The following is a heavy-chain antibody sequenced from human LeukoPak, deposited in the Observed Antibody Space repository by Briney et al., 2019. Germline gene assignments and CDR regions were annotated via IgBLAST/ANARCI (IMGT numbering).Heavy chain of an antibody. J-gene: IGHJ4*02. D-gene: IGHD5-18*01. Sequence: ASVKVSCKASGYTFTGHYMHWVGQAPGQGGEWMGRINPNSGGTNYAQKFQRRVTMTRDTSISTAYMELSRLRSDDTAVYYCARDRGYSYGYAYYFDYWGQGTLVTVSS. CDR3: ARDRGYSYGYAYYFDY. V-gene: IGHV1-2*06. CDR1: GYTFTGHY. CDR2: INPNSGGT.